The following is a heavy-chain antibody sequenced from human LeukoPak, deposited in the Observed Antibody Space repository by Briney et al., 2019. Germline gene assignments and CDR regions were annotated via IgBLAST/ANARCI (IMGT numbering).Heavy chain of an antibody. V-gene: IGHV1-18*01. J-gene: IGHJ5*02. D-gene: IGHD5-18*01. CDR3: AREFSGNGYGPNWFDP. Sequence: GASVTVSCKASGYTFTSYGISWVRQAPGQGLEWMGWISAYNGNTNYAQKLQGRVTMTTDTSTSTAYMELRSLRSDDTAVYYCAREFSGNGYGPNWFDPWGQGTLVTVSS. CDR1: GYTFTSYG. CDR2: ISAYNGNT.